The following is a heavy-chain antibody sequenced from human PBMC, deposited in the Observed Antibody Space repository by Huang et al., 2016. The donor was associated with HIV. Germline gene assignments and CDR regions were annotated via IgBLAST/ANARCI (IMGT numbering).Heavy chain of an antibody. Sequence: VQLVQSGAEVKRPGTSVKISCKASGGSFNSLAFNWVRQAPGQGLQNMGGIVPLFSVTNYAEKFRGRLSISADKSTSTVFMELRGLTSEDTAVFFCAREGQTWYDKPIAAFEIWGQGTSVIVSP. CDR3: AREGQTWYDKPIAAFEI. J-gene: IGHJ3*02. D-gene: IGHD1-20*01. CDR2: IVPLFSVT. V-gene: IGHV1-69*10. CDR1: GGSFNSLA.